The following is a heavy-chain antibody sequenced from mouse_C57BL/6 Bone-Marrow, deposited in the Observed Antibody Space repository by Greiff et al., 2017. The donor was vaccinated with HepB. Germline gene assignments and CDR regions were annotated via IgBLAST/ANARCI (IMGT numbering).Heavy chain of an antibody. CDR2: IDPANGNT. Sequence: VHVKQSVAELVRPGASVKLSCTASGFNFKNTYMHWVKQRPEQGLEWIGRIDPANGNTKYAPKFQGKATITADTSSNTAYLQLSSLTTEDTAIYYCAPSMDDWGQGTTRTVST. CDR1: GFNFKNTY. V-gene: IGHV14-3*01. D-gene: IGHD2-3*01. J-gene: IGHJ2*01. CDR3: APSMDD.